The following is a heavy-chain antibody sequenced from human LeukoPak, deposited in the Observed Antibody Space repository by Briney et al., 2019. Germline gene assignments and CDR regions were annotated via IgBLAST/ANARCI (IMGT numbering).Heavy chain of an antibody. Sequence: ASVKVSCKASGFTFTVYNIHWVRQAPGQGLEWMGWINPNNGGTNYAQKFQGRVTMTRDTSISTAYMELSRLRSDDTAVYYCARGLSGPYYYYMDVWGKGTTVTVSS. D-gene: IGHD2-15*01. CDR3: ARGLSGPYYYYMDV. J-gene: IGHJ6*03. CDR1: GFTFTVYN. V-gene: IGHV1-2*02. CDR2: INPNNGGT.